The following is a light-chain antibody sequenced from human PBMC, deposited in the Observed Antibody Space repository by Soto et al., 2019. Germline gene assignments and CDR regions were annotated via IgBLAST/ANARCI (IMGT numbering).Light chain of an antibody. V-gene: IGKV1-39*01. CDR1: QSISSY. Sequence: DLQMTQSPSSLSASVGDRVTTTCRASQSISSYLNWYQQKPGKAPKLLIYAASSLQSGVPSRFSGSGSGTDFTLTISSLQPEDFATYYCQQSYSTPLTFGGGTKVDIK. CDR3: QQSYSTPLT. CDR2: AAS. J-gene: IGKJ4*01.